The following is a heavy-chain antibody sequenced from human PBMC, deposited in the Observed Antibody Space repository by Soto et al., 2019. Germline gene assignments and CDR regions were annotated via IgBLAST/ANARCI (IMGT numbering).Heavy chain of an antibody. CDR1: EFTFTGSW. V-gene: IGHV3-74*01. CDR3: ARSRPGTYGGLDL. Sequence: GGSLRLSCEASEFTFTGSWLHRVRQSPGKGRVWVSRISGDGSSTTYADSVRGRFTISRDNAKNTVDLQMDSLRAEDTAVYYCARSRPGTYGGLDLWGQGTTVTVSS. CDR2: ISGDGSST. J-gene: IGHJ6*02. D-gene: IGHD1-7*01.